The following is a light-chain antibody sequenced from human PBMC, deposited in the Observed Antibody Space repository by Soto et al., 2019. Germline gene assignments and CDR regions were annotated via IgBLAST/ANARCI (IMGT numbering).Light chain of an antibody. CDR3: AAWDDSLSSLL. CDR1: SSNIGSNF. V-gene: IGLV1-47*01. J-gene: IGLJ2*01. CDR2: RND. Sequence: QSVLTQPPSASETPGRRVSISCSGNSSNIGSNFVYWYQQLPGTAPKLLIYRNDQRPSGVPDRFSGSKSGTSASLAISGLRSEDEAEYYCAAWDDSLSSLLFGGGTKLTVL.